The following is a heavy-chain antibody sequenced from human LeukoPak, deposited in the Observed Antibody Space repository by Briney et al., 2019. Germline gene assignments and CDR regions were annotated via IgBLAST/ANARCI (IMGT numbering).Heavy chain of an antibody. D-gene: IGHD3-10*01. CDR1: GYSFTSYG. CDR2: ISAYNGNT. CDR3: ARDRIGSGTFGFDS. V-gene: IGHV1-18*01. J-gene: IGHJ4*02. Sequence: ASVNVSCTASGYSFTSYGISWVRQAPEQGLEWMGWISAYNGNTNYAQKLQGRGTMTTDTSTSTAYMELRSLRSDDTAVYYCARDRIGSGTFGFDSWGQGTLVTVSS.